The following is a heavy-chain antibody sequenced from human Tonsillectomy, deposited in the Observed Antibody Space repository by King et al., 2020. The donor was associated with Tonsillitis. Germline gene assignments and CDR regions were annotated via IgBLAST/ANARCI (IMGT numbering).Heavy chain of an antibody. J-gene: IGHJ1*01. CDR1: GDTFTGHF. Sequence: QLVQSGAELRKPGASVTVSCRPSGDTFTGHFVHWVRQAPGQGLEWMGWINPNSGXTNYXQKFQGRVTLSGDVSITTAYMGVGSLRPDDTAVYYCATHAVRSVGSAYRDFRHWGQGTLVTVSS. D-gene: IGHD2-15*01. V-gene: IGHV1-2*02. CDR2: INPNSGXT. CDR3: ATHAVRSVGSAYRDFRH.